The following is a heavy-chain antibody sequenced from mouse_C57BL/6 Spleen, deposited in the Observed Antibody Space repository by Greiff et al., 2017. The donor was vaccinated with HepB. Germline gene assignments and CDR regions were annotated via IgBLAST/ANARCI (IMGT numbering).Heavy chain of an antibody. CDR1: GFTFSSYT. CDR3: ARQEIYYDYDGYFDV. CDR2: ISGGGGNT. J-gene: IGHJ1*03. Sequence: EVQGVESGGGLVKPGGSLKLSCAASGFTFSSYTMSWVRQTPEKRLEWVATISGGGGNTYYPDSVKGRFTISRDNAKNTLYLQMSSLRSEDTALYYCARQEIYYDYDGYFDVWGTGTTVTVSS. V-gene: IGHV5-9*01. D-gene: IGHD2-4*01.